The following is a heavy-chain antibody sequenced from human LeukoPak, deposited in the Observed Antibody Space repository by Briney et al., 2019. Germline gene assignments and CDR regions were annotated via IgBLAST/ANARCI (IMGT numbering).Heavy chain of an antibody. V-gene: IGHV1-46*01. CDR1: GYTFTSYY. CDR2: INPSGGST. D-gene: IGHD3-10*02. Sequence: ASVKVSCKASGYTFTSYYMHWVRQAPGQGLEWMGIINPSGGSTSYAQKFQGRVTMTEDTSTDTAYMELSSLRSEDTAVYYCATASLFHIDYWGQGTLVTVSS. CDR3: ATASLFHIDY. J-gene: IGHJ4*02.